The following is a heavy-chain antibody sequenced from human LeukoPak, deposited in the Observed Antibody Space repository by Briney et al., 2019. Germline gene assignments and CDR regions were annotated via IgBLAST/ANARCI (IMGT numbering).Heavy chain of an antibody. D-gene: IGHD2-2*02. Sequence: PGGSLRLSCAASGFTFRSYWMTWVRQAPGKGLEWVSAISGSGGSTYYADSVKGRFTISRDDPKNTLYLQMNSLRAEDTAVYYCATRSGDCSSTSCYSHYWGQGTLVTVSS. CDR2: ISGSGGST. CDR3: ATRSGDCSSTSCYSHY. CDR1: GFTFRSYW. V-gene: IGHV3-23*01. J-gene: IGHJ4*02.